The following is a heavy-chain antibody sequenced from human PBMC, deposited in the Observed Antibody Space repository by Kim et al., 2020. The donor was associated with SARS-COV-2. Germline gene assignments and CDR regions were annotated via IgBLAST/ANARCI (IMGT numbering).Heavy chain of an antibody. CDR1: GFTFSSYA. CDR2: ISYDGSNK. D-gene: IGHD2-2*01. V-gene: IGHV3-30*04. J-gene: IGHJ4*02. CDR3: ARTRGGYCSSTSCYYFDY. Sequence: GGSLRLSCAASGFTFSSYAMHWVRQAPGKGLEWVAVISYDGSNKYYADYVKGRFTISRDNSKNTLYLQMNSLRAEDTAVYYCARTRGGYCSSTSCYYFDYWGQGTLVTVSS.